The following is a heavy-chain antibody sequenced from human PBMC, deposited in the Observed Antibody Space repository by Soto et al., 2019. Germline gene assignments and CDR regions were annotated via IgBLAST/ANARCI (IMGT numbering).Heavy chain of an antibody. CDR1: GFTFSSYA. D-gene: IGHD2-15*01. Sequence: GGSLRLSCAAPGFTFSSYAMHWVRQAPGKGLEWVAVISYDGSNKYYADSVKGRFTISRDNSKNTLYLQMNSLRAEDTAVYYCARDLDGYCSGGSCYSYYYGMDVWGQGTTVTVSS. V-gene: IGHV3-30*04. CDR3: ARDLDGYCSGGSCYSYYYGMDV. CDR2: ISYDGSNK. J-gene: IGHJ6*02.